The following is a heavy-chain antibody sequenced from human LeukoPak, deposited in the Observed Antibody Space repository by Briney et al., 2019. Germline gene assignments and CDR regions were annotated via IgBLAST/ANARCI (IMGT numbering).Heavy chain of an antibody. J-gene: IGHJ4*02. CDR3: ARDEFDGYNLGPSIY. D-gene: IGHD5-24*01. V-gene: IGHV3-30*14. CDR1: GFTFRNYA. CDR2: ISYDGVYK. Sequence: GGSLRLSCAASGFTFRNYAIHWVRQTPDKGLEWVAVISYDGVYKNYADSMKGRFTISRGDPKNTLYLQMNSLRTEDTGLYYCARDEFDGYNLGPSIYWGQGTLVTVSS.